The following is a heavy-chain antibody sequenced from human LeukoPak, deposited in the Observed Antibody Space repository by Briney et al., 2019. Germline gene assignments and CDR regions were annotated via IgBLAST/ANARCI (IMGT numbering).Heavy chain of an antibody. CDR3: ASRDGYNLKDAFDI. D-gene: IGHD5-24*01. Sequence: SETLSLTCTVSGGSISSYYWSWIRQPPGKGLEWIGYIYYSGSTNYNPSLKSRVTISVDTSKNQFSLKLSSVTAADTAAYYWASRDGYNLKDAFDIWGQGTMVTVSS. CDR1: GGSISSYY. CDR2: IYYSGST. J-gene: IGHJ3*02. V-gene: IGHV4-59*01.